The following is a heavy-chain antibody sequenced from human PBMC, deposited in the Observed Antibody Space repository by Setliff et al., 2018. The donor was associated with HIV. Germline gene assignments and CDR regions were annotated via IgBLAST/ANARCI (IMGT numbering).Heavy chain of an antibody. J-gene: IGHJ6*03. CDR3: ARSRRDTNDRGRRNHYYIDV. Sequence: ASVKVSCKASGYTFCSYDINWVRQATGQGLEWMGWMNPNSGNTGCAQKFQGRGTMTRDTSISTAYMELNNLKFEDTAVYYCARSRRDTNDRGRRNHYYIDVWGKGTTVTVSS. CDR1: GYTFCSYD. CDR2: MNPNSGNT. D-gene: IGHD2-8*01. V-gene: IGHV1-8*02.